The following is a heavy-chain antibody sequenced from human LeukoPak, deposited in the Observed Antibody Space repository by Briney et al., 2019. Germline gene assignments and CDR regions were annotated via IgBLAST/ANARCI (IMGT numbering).Heavy chain of an antibody. CDR1: GYTLTELS. CDR3: ATTPNYDFWSGEANWFDP. D-gene: IGHD3-3*01. CDR2: FDPEDGKT. J-gene: IGHJ5*02. Sequence: GASVKVSCKVSGYTLTELSMHWVRQAPGKGLEWMGGFDPEDGKTIYAQKFQGRVTMTEDTSTDAAYMELSSLRSEDTAVYYCATTPNYDFWSGEANWFDPWGQGTLVTVSS. V-gene: IGHV1-24*01.